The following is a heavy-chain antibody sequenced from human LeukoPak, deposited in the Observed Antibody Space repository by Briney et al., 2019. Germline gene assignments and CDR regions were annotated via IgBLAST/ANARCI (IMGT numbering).Heavy chain of an antibody. CDR3: AIRDYGGDPVFDY. J-gene: IGHJ4*02. V-gene: IGHV3-48*02. Sequence: GGSLRLSCVASGITFSSYSMNWVRQAPGKGLEWVSYISSRSSTIYYADSVKGRFTISRDNAKNSLYLQMNSPRDEDTAVYYCAIRDYGGDPVFDYWGQGTLVTVSS. CDR2: ISSRSSTI. CDR1: GITFSSYS. D-gene: IGHD4-23*01.